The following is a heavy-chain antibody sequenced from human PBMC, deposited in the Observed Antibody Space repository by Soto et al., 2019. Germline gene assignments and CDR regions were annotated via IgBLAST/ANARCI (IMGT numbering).Heavy chain of an antibody. Sequence: QVQLQQSGPRLVKPSETLSLTCTVSSGPDRSHNWGWIRQPPGRGLEWSGYVYYTGATAYNPSPRGRVTISADTSTNHISLALNSVTAADTAVYYCVRQGIDSLHGLVDVWGQGTTVSVSS. V-gene: IGHV4-59*08. CDR2: VYYTGAT. J-gene: IGHJ6*02. D-gene: IGHD2-15*01. CDR1: SGPDRSHN. CDR3: VRQGIDSLHGLVDV.